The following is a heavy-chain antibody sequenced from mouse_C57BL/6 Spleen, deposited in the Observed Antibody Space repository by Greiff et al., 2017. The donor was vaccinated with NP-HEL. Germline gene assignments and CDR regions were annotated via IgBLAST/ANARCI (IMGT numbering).Heavy chain of an antibody. CDR3: ARGTYYYGSSYEGAY. D-gene: IGHD1-1*01. CDR2: IDPSDSYT. Sequence: VQLQQPGAELVMPGASVKLSCKASGYTFTSYWMHWVKQRPGQGLEWIGEIDPSDSYTNYNQKFKGKSTLTVDKSSSTAYMQLSSLTSEDSAVYYCARGTYYYGSSYEGAYWGQGTLVTVSA. V-gene: IGHV1-69*01. CDR1: GYTFTSYW. J-gene: IGHJ3*01.